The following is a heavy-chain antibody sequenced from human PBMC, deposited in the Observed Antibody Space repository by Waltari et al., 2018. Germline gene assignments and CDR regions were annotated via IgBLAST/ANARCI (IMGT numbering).Heavy chain of an antibody. D-gene: IGHD2-2*01. CDR1: GYTFTGYY. J-gene: IGHJ5*02. CDR2: INPNSGGT. Sequence: QVQLVQSGAEVKKPGASVKVSCKASGYTFTGYYMHWVRQAPGQGLEWMGWINPNSGGTNYEQKFQGRVTMTRDTSISPAYMELSRLESDDTAVYYCATDSVVVPAAIFWFDPWGKGALVTVSS. CDR3: ATDSVVVPAAIFWFDP. V-gene: IGHV1-2*02.